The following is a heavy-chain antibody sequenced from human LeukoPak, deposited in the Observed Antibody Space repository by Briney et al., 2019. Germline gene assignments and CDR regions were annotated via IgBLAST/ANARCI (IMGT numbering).Heavy chain of an antibody. V-gene: IGHV4-59*11. CDR1: GGSISSHY. J-gene: IGHJ5*02. CDR3: AREVDFWSGSTTTNWFDP. Sequence: SETLSLTCTVSGGSISSHYWSWIRQPPGEGLEWIGYIYYSGSTNYNPSLKSRVTISVDTSKNQFSLTLSSVTAADTAVYYCAREVDFWSGSTTTNWFDPWGQGTLVTVSS. CDR2: IYYSGST. D-gene: IGHD3-3*01.